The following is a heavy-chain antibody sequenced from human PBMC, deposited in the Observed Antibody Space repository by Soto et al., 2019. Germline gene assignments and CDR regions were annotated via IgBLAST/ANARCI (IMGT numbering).Heavy chain of an antibody. Sequence: PGGSLRLACAASGVTFSNYGMPWVRLAPGKGLEWVAVISYDGSNKYYADSVKGRFTISRDNSKNTLYLQMNSLRAEDTAVYYCAKKQDRYFDYWGQGTLVTVSS. V-gene: IGHV3-30*18. CDR1: GVTFSNYG. J-gene: IGHJ4*02. CDR2: ISYDGSNK. CDR3: AKKQDRYFDY.